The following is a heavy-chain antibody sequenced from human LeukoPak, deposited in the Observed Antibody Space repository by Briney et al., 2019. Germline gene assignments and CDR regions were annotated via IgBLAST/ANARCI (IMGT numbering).Heavy chain of an antibody. Sequence: GGSLRLACAVSGFTLDDNGMRCVRPAPGERLGWVSGINWKGGHIEYADSGKDRFNISRDNPKNTLYLPMNSLCAEDRGLYYCAREEGDDYGWGTSRNSHHYYYMDVWGKGTTVTVSS. CDR2: INWKGGHI. CDR1: GFTLDDNG. CDR3: AREEGDDYGWGTSRNSHHYYYMDV. V-gene: IGHV3-20*04. J-gene: IGHJ6*03. D-gene: IGHD3-16*02.